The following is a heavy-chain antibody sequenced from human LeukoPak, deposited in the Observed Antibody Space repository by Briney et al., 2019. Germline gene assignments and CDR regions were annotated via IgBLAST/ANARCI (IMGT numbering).Heavy chain of an antibody. J-gene: IGHJ4*02. Sequence: PSETRSLTCTVSGGSISSGSYYWDWIRQPPGKGLEWIGSIYYSGSTYYNPSLKSRVTISVDTSKNQFSLKLSSVTAADTAVYYCARQESDWNSYYFDYWGQGTLVTVSS. D-gene: IGHD1-7*01. CDR3: ARQESDWNSYYFDY. CDR2: IYYSGST. V-gene: IGHV4-39*01. CDR1: GGSISSGSYY.